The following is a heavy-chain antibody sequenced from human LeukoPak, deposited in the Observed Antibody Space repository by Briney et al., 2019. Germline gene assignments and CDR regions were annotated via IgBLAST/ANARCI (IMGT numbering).Heavy chain of an antibody. V-gene: IGHV3-23*01. CDR1: GFTFSSYA. CDR3: AKLVVATISNLDWFDP. CDR2: ISGSGGST. J-gene: IGHJ5*02. D-gene: IGHD5-12*01. Sequence: GGSLRLSCAASGFTFSSYAMSWVRQAPGKRLEWVSAISGSGGSTYYADSVKGRFTISRDNSKNTLYLQMNSLRAEDTAVYYCAKLVVATISNLDWFDPWGQGTLVTVSS.